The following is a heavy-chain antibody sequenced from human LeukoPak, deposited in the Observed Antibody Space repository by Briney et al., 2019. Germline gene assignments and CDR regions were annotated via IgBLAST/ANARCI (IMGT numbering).Heavy chain of an antibody. V-gene: IGHV4-39*02. CDR1: GGSISSSSYY. D-gene: IGHD3-10*01. CDR3: ARDAGVRGVITGTDY. J-gene: IGHJ4*02. Sequence: PSETLSLTCTVSGGSISSSSYYSGWLRQPRGKGLEWFGGIYYSGSTYYNPSLKSRVTISVDTSKNQFSLKLSSVTAADTAVYDGARDAGVRGVITGTDYWVRGTLATVSA. CDR2: IYYSGST.